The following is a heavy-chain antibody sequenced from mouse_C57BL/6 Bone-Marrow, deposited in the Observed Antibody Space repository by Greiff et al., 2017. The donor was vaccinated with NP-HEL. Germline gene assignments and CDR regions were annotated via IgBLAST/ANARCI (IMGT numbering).Heavy chain of an antibody. CDR1: GYTFTSYW. CDR3: ARSIHLLLRLAWFAY. CDR2: INPSNGGT. V-gene: IGHV1-53*01. D-gene: IGHD1-1*01. J-gene: IGHJ3*01. Sequence: QVQLKQPGTELVKPGASVKLSCTASGYTFTSYWMHWVKQRPGQGLEWIGNINPSNGGTNYNEKFKSKATLTVDKSSSTAYMQLSSLTSEDSAVYYCARSIHLLLRLAWFAYWGKGTLVTVAA.